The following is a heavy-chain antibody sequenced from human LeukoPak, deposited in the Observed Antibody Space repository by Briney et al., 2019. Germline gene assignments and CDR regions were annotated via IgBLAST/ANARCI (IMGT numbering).Heavy chain of an antibody. CDR2: FDPEDGET. V-gene: IGHV1-24*01. D-gene: IGHD3-10*01. J-gene: IGHJ4*02. CDR3: ARDPSMVRGENTPYFDY. CDR1: GYTLTELS. Sequence: ASVKVSCKVSGYTLTELSMHWVRQAPGKGLEWMGGFDPEDGETIYAQKFQGRVTITADESTSTAYMDLSSLRSEDTAVYYCARDPSMVRGENTPYFDYWGQGTLVTVSS.